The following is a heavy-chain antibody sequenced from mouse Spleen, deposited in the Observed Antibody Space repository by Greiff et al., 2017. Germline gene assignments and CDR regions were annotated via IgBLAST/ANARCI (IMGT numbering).Heavy chain of an antibody. CDR3: ARMDSSGCRAFDY. D-gene: IGHD3-2*01. CDR2: INPSSGYT. V-gene: IGHV1-7*01. J-gene: IGHJ2*01. CDR1: GYTFTSYW. Sequence: QVHVKQSGAELAKPGASVKLSCKASGYTFTSYWMHWVKQRPGQGLEWIGYINPSSGYTKYNQKFKDKATLTADKSSSTAYMQLSSLTSEDSAVYYCARMDSSGCRAFDYWGQGTTLTVSS.